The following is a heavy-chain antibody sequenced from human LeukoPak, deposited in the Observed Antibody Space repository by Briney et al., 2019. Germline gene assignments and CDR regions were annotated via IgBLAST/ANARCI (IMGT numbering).Heavy chain of an antibody. CDR2: IIPIFGTA. CDR3: ARGTKGGIVGATGAFDI. Sequence: SVKVSCKASGYTFTSYDINWVRQAPGQGLEWMGRIIPIFGTANYAQKFRGRVTITTDESTSTAYMELSSLRSEDTAVYYCARGTKGGIVGATGAFDIWGQGTMVTVSS. J-gene: IGHJ3*02. V-gene: IGHV1-69*05. D-gene: IGHD1-26*01. CDR1: GYTFTSYD.